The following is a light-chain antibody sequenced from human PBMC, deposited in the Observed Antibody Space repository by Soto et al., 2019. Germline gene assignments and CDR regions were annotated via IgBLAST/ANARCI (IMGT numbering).Light chain of an antibody. CDR2: NEN. Sequence: SVLTQPPSVSAAPGQKVTNSCSGSSSNSGVNSVSWYQQLPGTTPTLLSYNENTRPSGMPDRCSGSKAGTSATLGITGFQTGNEADYYCGSWDSRLSSNVFGTGTKVTVL. CDR1: SSNSGVNS. CDR3: GSWDSRLSSNV. J-gene: IGLJ1*01. V-gene: IGLV1-51*01.